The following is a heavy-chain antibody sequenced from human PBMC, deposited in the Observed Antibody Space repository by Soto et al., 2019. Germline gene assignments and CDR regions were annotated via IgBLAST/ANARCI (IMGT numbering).Heavy chain of an antibody. Sequence: QVQLVQSGAEVKKPGASVKVSCKASGYTFTSYDINWERQATGQGLEWMGWMNPNSGNTCYAQKFQGIVTMTRNTSISTAYMELCSLRSEDTAVYYCAGGYYYDSSGLAFDIWGQGTMVTVSS. D-gene: IGHD3-22*01. V-gene: IGHV1-8*01. J-gene: IGHJ3*02. CDR1: GYTFTSYD. CDR2: MNPNSGNT. CDR3: AGGYYYDSSGLAFDI.